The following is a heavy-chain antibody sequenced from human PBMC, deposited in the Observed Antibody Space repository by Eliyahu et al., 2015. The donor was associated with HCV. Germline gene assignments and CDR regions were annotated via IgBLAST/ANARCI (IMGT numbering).Heavy chain of an antibody. Sequence: QVTLRESGPALVKPTXTLTLTXTFSGFSLSTSGMXVSWIRXPPGKALXWLALIDWDXDKYYSTSLKTRLTISKDTSKNQVVLTMTNMDPVDTATYYCARTGIVGAIYFDYWGQGTLVTVSS. D-gene: IGHD1-26*01. CDR1: GFSLSTSGMX. CDR2: IDWDXDK. J-gene: IGHJ4*02. V-gene: IGHV2-70*01. CDR3: ARTGIVGAIYFDY.